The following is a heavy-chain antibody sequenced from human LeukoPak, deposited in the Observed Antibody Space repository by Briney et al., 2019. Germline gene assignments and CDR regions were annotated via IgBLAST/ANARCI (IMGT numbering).Heavy chain of an antibody. V-gene: IGHV3-33*01. J-gene: IGHJ3*02. Sequence: GRSLRLSCAASGFTFSSYGMHWVRQAPGKGLEWVAVIWYDGSNKYYADSVKGRFTVSRDNSKNTVYLQMNSLRAEDTAVYYCAREISRGFDIWGQGTMVTVSS. CDR2: IWYDGSNK. D-gene: IGHD2/OR15-2a*01. CDR3: AREISRGFDI. CDR1: GFTFSSYG.